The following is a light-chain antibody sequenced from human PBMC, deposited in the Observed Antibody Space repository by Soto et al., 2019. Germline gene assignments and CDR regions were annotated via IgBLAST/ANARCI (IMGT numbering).Light chain of an antibody. J-gene: IGLJ1*01. Sequence: QSVLTHPPSASGSPGQSVTISCSGTSSDVGGYDSVSWYQHHPGKVPKLIIFDVDKWPSEVPDRFSGFKSGNTASLTVSGLRAEDEADYYCSSYAGSNTFVFGTGTKVTGL. CDR2: DVD. CDR3: SSYAGSNTFV. CDR1: SSDVGGYDS. V-gene: IGLV2-8*01.